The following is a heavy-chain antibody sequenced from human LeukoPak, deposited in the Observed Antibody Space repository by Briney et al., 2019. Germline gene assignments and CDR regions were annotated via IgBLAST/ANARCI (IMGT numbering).Heavy chain of an antibody. J-gene: IGHJ6*02. D-gene: IGHD2-21*01. CDR3: ARDYAGGLFSRYGMDV. Sequence: ASVTVSCTASGYTFTSYYMHWVRQAPGQGLEWMGIINPSGGSTSYAQKFQGRVTMTRGTSTSTVYMELSSLRSEDTAVYYCARDYAGGLFSRYGMDVWGQGTTVTVSS. V-gene: IGHV1-46*01. CDR1: GYTFTSYY. CDR2: INPSGGST.